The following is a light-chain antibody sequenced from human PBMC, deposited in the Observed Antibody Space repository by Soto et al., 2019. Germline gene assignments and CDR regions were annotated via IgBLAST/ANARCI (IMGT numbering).Light chain of an antibody. J-gene: IGLJ3*02. CDR2: EVT. Sequence: QSALTQPASVSGSPGQSITISCTRTSSDVGYYNYVSWYQHHPGKAPKLMIYEVTNRPSGVSNRFSGSKSGNTASLTISGLQAEDEGDYYCSSYTTAYTQVFGGGTKLTVL. CDR1: SSDVGYYNY. CDR3: SSYTTAYTQV. V-gene: IGLV2-14*01.